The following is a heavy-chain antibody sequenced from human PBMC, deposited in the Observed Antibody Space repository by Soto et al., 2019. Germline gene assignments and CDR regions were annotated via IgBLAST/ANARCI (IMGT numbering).Heavy chain of an antibody. Sequence: ASVKVSCKASGYTFTSYYMHWVRQAPGQGLEWMGIINPSGGSTSYAQKFQGRVAMTRDTSTSTVYMELSSLRSEDTAVYYCAREGGARSGYSGYERVYYYYYGMDVWGQGTTVTVSS. D-gene: IGHD5-12*01. J-gene: IGHJ6*02. V-gene: IGHV1-46*01. CDR3: AREGGARSGYSGYERVYYYYYGMDV. CDR2: INPSGGST. CDR1: GYTFTSYY.